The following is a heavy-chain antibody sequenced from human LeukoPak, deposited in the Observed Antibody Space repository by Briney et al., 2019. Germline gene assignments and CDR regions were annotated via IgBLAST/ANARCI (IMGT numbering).Heavy chain of an antibody. CDR3: AKSSAYYYGTGIHYPDY. D-gene: IGHD3-10*01. V-gene: IGHV3-23*01. Sequence: GGSLRLSCAASGFTFNNYAMSWVRQAPGKGLEWVSAISGSGIGTHYADSVKGRFTISRDSSKNTVYLQMNSLRAEDTAVYYCAKSSAYYYGTGIHYPDYWGQGTLVTVSS. J-gene: IGHJ4*02. CDR2: ISGSGIGT. CDR1: GFTFNNYA.